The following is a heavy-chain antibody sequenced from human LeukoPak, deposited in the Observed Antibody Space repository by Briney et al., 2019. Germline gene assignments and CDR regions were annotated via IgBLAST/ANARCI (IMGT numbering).Heavy chain of an antibody. CDR3: ARVMEDIVVVPAATSDY. D-gene: IGHD2-2*01. Sequence: GGSLRLSCAASGFTFSSYSMNWVRQAPGKGLEWGSSISSSSSYIYYADSVKGRFTISRDNAKNSLYLQMNSLRAEDTAVYYCARVMEDIVVVPAATSDYWGQGTLVTVSS. J-gene: IGHJ4*02. CDR1: GFTFSSYS. CDR2: ISSSSSYI. V-gene: IGHV3-21*01.